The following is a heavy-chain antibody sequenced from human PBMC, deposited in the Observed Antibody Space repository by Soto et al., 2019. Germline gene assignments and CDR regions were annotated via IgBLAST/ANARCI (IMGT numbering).Heavy chain of an antibody. D-gene: IGHD4-17*01. J-gene: IGHJ5*02. CDR1: GYTFTSYD. V-gene: IGHV1-8*01. CDR3: ARGIKYGAYSRWFDP. Sequence: QVQLVQSGAEVKKPGASVKVSCKASGYTFTSYDINWVRQATGQGLEYLGWMNPNSGNTAYVQKLQVRVTMTWDTSITTAYMELSSLRSEDTAVYFCARGIKYGAYSRWFDPWGQGTLVTVSS. CDR2: MNPNSGNT.